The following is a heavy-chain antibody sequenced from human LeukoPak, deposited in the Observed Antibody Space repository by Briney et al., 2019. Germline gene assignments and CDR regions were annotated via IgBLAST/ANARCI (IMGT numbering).Heavy chain of an antibody. V-gene: IGHV1-46*01. CDR3: ARAEDEEGPRRAGYFDY. Sequence: ASVKVSCKASGYTFTSYYMHWVRQAPGQGLEWVGIINPSGGSTSYAQKFQGRVTMTRDTSTSTVYMELSSLRSEDTAVYYCARAEDEEGPRRAGYFDYWGQGTLVTVSS. CDR1: GYTFTSYY. D-gene: IGHD2-15*01. J-gene: IGHJ4*02. CDR2: INPSGGST.